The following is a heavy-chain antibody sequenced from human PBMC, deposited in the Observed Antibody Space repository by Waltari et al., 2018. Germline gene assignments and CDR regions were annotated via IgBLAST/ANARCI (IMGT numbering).Heavy chain of an antibody. Sequence: QVQLVESGGGVVQPGGSLRLSCAASGFTYSSYGMHWVRQAPGKGLEWVAVIRYDGSNKYYADSVKGRFTISRDNSKNTLYLQMNSLRAEDTAVYYCAKGLNCYDSSGPHMNDYWGQGTLVTVSS. J-gene: IGHJ4*02. CDR2: IRYDGSNK. CDR1: GFTYSSYG. V-gene: IGHV3-30*02. D-gene: IGHD3-22*01. CDR3: AKGLNCYDSSGPHMNDY.